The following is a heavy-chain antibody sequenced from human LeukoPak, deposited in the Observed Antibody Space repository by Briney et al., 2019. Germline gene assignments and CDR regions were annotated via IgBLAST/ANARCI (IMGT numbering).Heavy chain of an antibody. D-gene: IGHD2/OR15-2a*01. J-gene: IGHJ6*02. Sequence: PGGSLRLSCAASGFTFSSYAMSWVRQAPGKGLEWVSAISGSGGSTYYADSVKSRFTISRDNSKNTLYLQMNSLRAEDTAVYYCAKSGDYFNAFLDVWGQGTTVTVSS. CDR2: ISGSGGST. CDR1: GFTFSSYA. CDR3: AKSGDYFNAFLDV. V-gene: IGHV3-23*01.